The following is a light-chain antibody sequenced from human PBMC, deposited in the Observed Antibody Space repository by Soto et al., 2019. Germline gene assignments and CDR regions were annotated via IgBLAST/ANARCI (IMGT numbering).Light chain of an antibody. J-gene: IGKJ1*01. CDR2: KAS. CDR1: RTISSW. CDR3: QQYNSYSEWT. Sequence: DIQMTQSPSTLSGSVGDRVTITCRASRTISSWLAWYQQKPGKAPKLLIYKASTLKSGVPSRFSGSGSGTEFTLTISSLQPDDFATYYCQQYNSYSEWTFGQGTKVDIK. V-gene: IGKV1-5*03.